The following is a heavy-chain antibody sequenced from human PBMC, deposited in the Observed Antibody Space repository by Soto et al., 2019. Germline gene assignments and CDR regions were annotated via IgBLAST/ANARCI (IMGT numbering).Heavy chain of an antibody. Sequence: EVKVVESGGGLVKPGGSLRLSCATYGCRFSTYNMNWVRQAQGKGLEWVSSINVSSNYKYYISSLKGRFAIIRDNPKYSLYLQMAGLRVEDTAVYYCVRYDCIVGSNSAFDYWGQVTLVTVSS. CDR2: INVSSNYK. CDR3: VRYDCIVGSNSAFDY. D-gene: IGHD1-26*01. CDR1: GCRFSTYN. V-gene: IGHV3-21*02. J-gene: IGHJ4*02.